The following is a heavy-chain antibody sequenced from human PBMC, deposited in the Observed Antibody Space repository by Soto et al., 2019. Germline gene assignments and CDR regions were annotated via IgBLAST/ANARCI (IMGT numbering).Heavy chain of an antibody. CDR3: AKGRESSTSAQYSYDY. CDR2: FSSSAGST. J-gene: IGHJ4*02. D-gene: IGHD2-2*01. CDR1: GFSFSSYA. Sequence: GGSLRLACAASGFSFSSYAMSWVRQAPGKGLEWVSAFSSSAGSTYYADSVKGRFTISRDTSKSTLSLQMNSLRADDTAVYYCAKGRESSTSAQYSYDYWGQGTLVTVSS. V-gene: IGHV3-23*01.